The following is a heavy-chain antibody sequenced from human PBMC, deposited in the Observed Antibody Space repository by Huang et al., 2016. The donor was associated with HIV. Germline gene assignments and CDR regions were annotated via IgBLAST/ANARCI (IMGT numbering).Heavy chain of an antibody. CDR2: VFYGGNS. J-gene: IGHJ3*01. D-gene: IGHD3-16*01. CDR3: ARLPFDYVWGTQRQTALDELDV. V-gene: IGHV4-39*01. Sequence: QLQLQESGPGLVRPSETLSLTCSVSGGSVNSGYYYWGWIRQPPGKGLEWIARVFYGGNSVYSPSRKSRVAMSVDTAKKRFSLNLSSVTAADTAVYFCARLPFDYVWGTQRQTALDELDVWGQGTMVTVSS. CDR1: GGSVNSGYYY.